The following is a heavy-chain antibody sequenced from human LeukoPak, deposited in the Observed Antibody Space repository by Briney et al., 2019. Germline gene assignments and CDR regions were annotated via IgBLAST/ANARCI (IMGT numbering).Heavy chain of an antibody. CDR1: GGSFSGYH. V-gene: IGHV4-34*01. J-gene: IGHJ4*02. CDR3: ARRRGIAAAGKIDY. Sequence: SETLSLTCAVYGGSFSGYHWSWIRQPPGKGLEWIGEINHSGSTNYNPSLKSRVTISVDTSKNQFSLKLSSVTAADTAVYYCARRRGIAAAGKIDYWGQGTPVTVSS. D-gene: IGHD6-13*01. CDR2: INHSGST.